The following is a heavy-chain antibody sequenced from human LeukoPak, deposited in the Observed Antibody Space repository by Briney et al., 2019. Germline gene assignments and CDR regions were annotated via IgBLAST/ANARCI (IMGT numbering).Heavy chain of an antibody. CDR2: IYYGGRT. D-gene: IGHD3-16*01. CDR1: GGYISTSNYY. V-gene: IGHV4-39*01. Sequence: SETLSLTCSVSGGYISTSNYYWGWIRQPPGKGLEWIGTIYYGGRTYYNPSLQSRVTISLDTSQNQLSLQVRSVTVVDTAVYYCARFFYHDASLPPYWGQGTLVTVSS. J-gene: IGHJ4*02. CDR3: ARFFYHDASLPPY.